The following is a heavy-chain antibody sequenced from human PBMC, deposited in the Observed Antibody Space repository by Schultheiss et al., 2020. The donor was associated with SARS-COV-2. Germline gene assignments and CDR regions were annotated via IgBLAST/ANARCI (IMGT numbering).Heavy chain of an antibody. CDR3: ARDGYTVFDY. Sequence: SETLSLTCTVSGGSISSSYWSWIRQPPGKGLEWIGYIYYSGSTNYNPSLKSRVTISVDTSKNQFSLKLSSVTAADTAVYYCARDGYTVFDYWGQGTLVTVSS. CDR1: GGSISSSY. J-gene: IGHJ4*02. D-gene: IGHD5-24*01. V-gene: IGHV4-59*12. CDR2: IYYSGST.